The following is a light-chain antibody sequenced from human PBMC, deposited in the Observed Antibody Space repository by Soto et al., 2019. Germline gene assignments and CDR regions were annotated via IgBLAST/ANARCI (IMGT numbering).Light chain of an antibody. J-gene: IGKJ1*01. V-gene: IGKV1-5*03. CDR3: QQYNSYPT. CDR2: RAS. Sequence: DIQMTQSPSTLSATVGDRVTITCRASQSVSMWLAWSQQKPGKAPKLLIYRASTLESGVPSRFSGSGSGTEFTLTISSLQPDDFATYYCQQYNSYPTFGQGTKVDNK. CDR1: QSVSMW.